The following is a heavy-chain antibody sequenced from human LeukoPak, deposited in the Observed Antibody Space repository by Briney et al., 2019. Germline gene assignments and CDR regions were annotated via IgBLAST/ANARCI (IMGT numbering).Heavy chain of an antibody. J-gene: IGHJ5*02. CDR3: ARENYDSSGYYYDLCWFDP. Sequence: GASVKVSCKASGGTFSSYAISWVRQAPGQGLEWMGGIIPIFGTANYAQKFQGRVTITADKSTSTAYMELSSLRSEDTAVYYCARENYDSSGYYYDLCWFDPWGQGTLVTVSS. D-gene: IGHD3-22*01. CDR1: GGTFSSYA. V-gene: IGHV1-69*06. CDR2: IIPIFGTA.